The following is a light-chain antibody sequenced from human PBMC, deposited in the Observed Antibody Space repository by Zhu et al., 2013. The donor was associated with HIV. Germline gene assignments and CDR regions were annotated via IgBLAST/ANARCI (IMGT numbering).Light chain of an antibody. CDR3: QQRSNWPPFT. CDR2: DAS. J-gene: IGKJ4*01. V-gene: IGKV3-11*01. Sequence: EIVLTQSPGTLSLSPGERATLSCRASQSIDNYLAWYQQKPGQAPRLLIYDASNRATGIPARFTGSGSGTDFTLSISSLEPEDSAVYYCQQRSNWPPFTFGGGTKVEIK. CDR1: QSIDNY.